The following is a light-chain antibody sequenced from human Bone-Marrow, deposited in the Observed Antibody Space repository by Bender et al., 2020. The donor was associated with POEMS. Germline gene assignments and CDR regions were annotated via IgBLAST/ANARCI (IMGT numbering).Light chain of an antibody. CDR3: CSYAGTYTYV. CDR1: SSDVGAYNY. CDR2: DVT. Sequence: QSALTQPRSVSGSPGQSVTFSCTGTSSDVGAYNYVSWYQQHPGKAPKLIIFDVTKRPSGVPDRFSGSRSGDTASLTISGLQADDEADYYCCSYAGTYTYVFGTGTKLTVL. J-gene: IGLJ1*01. V-gene: IGLV2-11*01.